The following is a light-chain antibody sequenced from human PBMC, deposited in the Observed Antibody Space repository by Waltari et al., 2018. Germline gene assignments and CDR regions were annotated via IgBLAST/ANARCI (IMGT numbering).Light chain of an antibody. Sequence: IVLTQSPGTLSLSPGERATLSCRASQSVGGNYLAWYQQKPGQAPRLLIYDACSRATGIPDRFSGGGSGTDFTLTISRLEPEDFAVYYCQQYDRSPKTFGQGTQVEIK. CDR1: QSVGGNY. CDR3: QQYDRSPKT. J-gene: IGKJ1*01. CDR2: DAC. V-gene: IGKV3-20*01.